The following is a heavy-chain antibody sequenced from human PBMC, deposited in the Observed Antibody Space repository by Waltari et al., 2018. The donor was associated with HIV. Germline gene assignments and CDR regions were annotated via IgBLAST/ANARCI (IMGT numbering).Heavy chain of an antibody. CDR3: ARGGNYYGSGSYYKLDY. V-gene: IGHV4-34*01. J-gene: IGHJ4*02. CDR2: INHSGST. CDR1: GVSFRGDY. D-gene: IGHD3-10*01. Sequence: QVQLQQWGAGLLKPSETLSPTCAVYGVSFRGDYWSWIRQSPGKGLEWIGEINHSGSTNYNPSLKSRVTMSVDTSKNQFSLKLSFVTAADTAVYYCARGGNYYGSGSYYKLDYWGQGTLVTVSS.